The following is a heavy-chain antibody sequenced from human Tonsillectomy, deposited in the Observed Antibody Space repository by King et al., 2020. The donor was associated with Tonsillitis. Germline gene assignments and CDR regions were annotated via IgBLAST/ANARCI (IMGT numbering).Heavy chain of an antibody. CDR2: MNPNSGNT. Sequence: QLVQSGAEVKKPGASVKVSCKASGYTFTSYDINWVRQATGQGLEWMGGMNPNSGNTGYAQKFQGRVTMTRNTSISTAYMELSSLRSEDTAVYYCARGSVLLWFGELVSYYYCMDVWGQGTTVTVSS. CDR3: ARGSVLLWFGELVSYYYCMDV. CDR1: GYTFTSYD. D-gene: IGHD3-10*01. J-gene: IGHJ6*02. V-gene: IGHV1-8*01.